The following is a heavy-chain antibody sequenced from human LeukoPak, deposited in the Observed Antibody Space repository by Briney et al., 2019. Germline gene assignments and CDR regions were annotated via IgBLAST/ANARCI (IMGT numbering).Heavy chain of an antibody. J-gene: IGHJ5*02. CDR2: IHYSGST. CDR1: GGSISSYY. V-gene: IGHV4-59*01. CDR3: ARDQGGTNGSGKVGGWFDP. Sequence: SETLSLTCTVSGGSISSYYWSWIRQPPGKGLEWIGYIHYSGSTNYNPSLKSRVTISSDTSKNQFSLKLTSVTAADTAVYYCARDQGGTNGSGKVGGWFDPWGQGTLVTVSS. D-gene: IGHD3-10*01.